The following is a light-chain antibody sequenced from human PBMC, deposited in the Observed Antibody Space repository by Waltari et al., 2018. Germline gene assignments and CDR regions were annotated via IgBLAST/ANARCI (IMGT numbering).Light chain of an antibody. CDR1: WSNIGAGCD. J-gene: IGLJ2*01. CDR3: QSYDTSLGVV. V-gene: IGLV1-40*01. CDR2: GIN. Sequence: QSVLTQPPSVSGAPGQRVTISCTGSWSNIGAGCDVHWYQQLPGKAPTLLIYGINTRPPGVPDRFFGSKSGTSASLAIPGLQPEDEADYYCQSYDTSLGVVFGGGTKLTVL.